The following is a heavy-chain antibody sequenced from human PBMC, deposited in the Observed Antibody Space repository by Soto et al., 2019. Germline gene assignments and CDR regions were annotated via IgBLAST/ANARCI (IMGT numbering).Heavy chain of an antibody. V-gene: IGHV5-51*01. CDR3: ARNPTYYDFWSGPNYYYYGMDV. Sequence: PGESLKISCKGSGYSFTSYWIGWVRQMPGKGLEWMGIIYPGDSDTRYSPSFQGQVTTSADKSISTAYLQWSSLKASDTAMYYCARNPTYYDFWSGPNYYYYGMDVWGQGTTVTVSS. CDR2: IYPGDSDT. J-gene: IGHJ6*02. CDR1: GYSFTSYW. D-gene: IGHD3-3*01.